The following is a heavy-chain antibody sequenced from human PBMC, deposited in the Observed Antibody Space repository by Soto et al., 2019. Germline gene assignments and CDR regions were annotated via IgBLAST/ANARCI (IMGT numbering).Heavy chain of an antibody. J-gene: IGHJ5*02. D-gene: IGHD2-15*01. CDR3: ARVVVVAATLYSWFDP. Sequence: QVQLQESGPGLVKPSQTLSLTCTVSGGSISSGGYYWSWIRQHPGKGLEWIGYIYYSGSTYYNPSLKSRVTRSVEPSKNQFSLKLSSVTAADTAVYYCARVVVVAATLYSWFDPWGQGTLVTVSS. CDR1: GGSISSGGYY. V-gene: IGHV4-31*03. CDR2: IYYSGST.